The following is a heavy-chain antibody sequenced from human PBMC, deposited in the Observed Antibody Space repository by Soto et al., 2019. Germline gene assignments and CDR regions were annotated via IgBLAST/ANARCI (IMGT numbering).Heavy chain of an antibody. Sequence: GESLKISCKASGHSFTDYWISWVRQMPGKGLEWMARIDPSDSYTSYSPSFQGHVTISADKSLNTAFLQWSSLKASDTAMYYCASQYYYDSSGYPMVDYWGQGTLVTVSS. V-gene: IGHV5-10-1*01. CDR1: GHSFTDYW. J-gene: IGHJ4*02. CDR3: ASQYYYDSSGYPMVDY. CDR2: IDPSDSYT. D-gene: IGHD3-22*01.